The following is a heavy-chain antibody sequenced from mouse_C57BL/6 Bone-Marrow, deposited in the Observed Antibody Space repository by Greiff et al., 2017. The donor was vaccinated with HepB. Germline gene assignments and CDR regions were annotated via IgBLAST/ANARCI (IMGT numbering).Heavy chain of an antibody. V-gene: IGHV5-17*01. CDR2: ISSGSSTI. Sequence: DVQLQESGGGLVKPGGSLKLSCAASGFTFSDYGMHWVRQAPEKGLEWVAYISSGSSTIYYADTVKGRFTISRDNAKNTLFLQMTSLRSEDTAMYYCARFSNYGFAYWGQGTLVTVSA. J-gene: IGHJ3*01. CDR3: ARFSNYGFAY. D-gene: IGHD2-5*01. CDR1: GFTFSDYG.